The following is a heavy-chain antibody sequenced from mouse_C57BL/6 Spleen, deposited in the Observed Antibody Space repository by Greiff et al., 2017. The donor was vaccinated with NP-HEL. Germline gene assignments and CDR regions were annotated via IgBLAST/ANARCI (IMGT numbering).Heavy chain of an antibody. V-gene: IGHV1-69*01. J-gene: IGHJ4*01. Sequence: QVQLQQSGAELVMPGASVKLSCKASGYTFTSYWMHWVKQRPGQGLEWIGEIDPSDSYTNYNQKFKGKSTLTVDKSSSTAYMQLSSLTSEDSAVYYWARSYEFAMDYWGQGTSVTVSS. CDR1: GYTFTSYW. D-gene: IGHD2-3*01. CDR3: ARSYEFAMDY. CDR2: IDPSDSYT.